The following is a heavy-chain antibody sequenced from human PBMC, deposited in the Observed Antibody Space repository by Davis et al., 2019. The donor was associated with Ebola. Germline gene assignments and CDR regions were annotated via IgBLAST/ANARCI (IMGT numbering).Heavy chain of an antibody. V-gene: IGHV4-4*07. CDR2: IYTSGST. Sequence: PSETLSLTCTVSGGSISSYYWSWIRQPAGKGLEWIGRIYTSGSTYYNPSLKSRVTISVDTSKNQFSLKLGSVTAADTAVYYCARDGGANWFDPWGQGTLVTVSS. CDR3: ARDGGANWFDP. CDR1: GGSISSYY. D-gene: IGHD3-10*01. J-gene: IGHJ5*02.